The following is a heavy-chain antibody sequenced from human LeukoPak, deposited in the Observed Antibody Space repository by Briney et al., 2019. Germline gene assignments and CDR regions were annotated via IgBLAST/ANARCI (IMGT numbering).Heavy chain of an antibody. CDR3: ARGRYFSPYYFDY. J-gene: IGHJ4*02. CDR2: IKSDGSTT. CDR1: GFTFSSYW. D-gene: IGHD2/OR15-2a*01. Sequence: PGGSLRLSCAASGFTFSSYWMHWVRQAPGKGLVWVSRIKSDGSTTGYADSVKGRFTISRDNSKNTLYLQINSLRAEDTAVYSCARGRYFSPYYFDYWGQGTLVTVSS. V-gene: IGHV3-74*01.